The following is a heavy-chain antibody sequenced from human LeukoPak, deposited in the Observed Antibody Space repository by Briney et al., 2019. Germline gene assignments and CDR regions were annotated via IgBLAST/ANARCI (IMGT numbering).Heavy chain of an antibody. CDR1: GGSISSYY. J-gene: IGHJ3*02. D-gene: IGHD2-2*02. CDR3: ARKKCSSTSCYKELGAFDI. Sequence: SETLSLTCTVSGGSISSYYWSWIRQPAGKGLEWIGRIYSSGSTNYNPSLKSRVTMSVDTSKNQFSLKLSSVTAADTAVYYCARKKCSSTSCYKELGAFDIWGQGTMVTVSS. CDR2: IYSSGST. V-gene: IGHV4-4*07.